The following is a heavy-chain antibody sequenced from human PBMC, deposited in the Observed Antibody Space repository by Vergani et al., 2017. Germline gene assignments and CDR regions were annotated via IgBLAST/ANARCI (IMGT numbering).Heavy chain of an antibody. CDR2: IIPIFGTA. D-gene: IGHD2-2*01. J-gene: IGHJ5*02. V-gene: IGHV1-69*01. CDR3: AIMGCSTSCDRVYDSFDP. Sequence: QVQLVQSGAEVKKPGSSVKVSCKASGGTFSSYAISWVRQAPGQGLEWMGGIIPIFGTANYAQKFQGRVTITADESTSTAYMELSSLRSEDTAVYYCAIMGCSTSCDRVYDSFDPWGQGTLVTVSS. CDR1: GGTFSSYA.